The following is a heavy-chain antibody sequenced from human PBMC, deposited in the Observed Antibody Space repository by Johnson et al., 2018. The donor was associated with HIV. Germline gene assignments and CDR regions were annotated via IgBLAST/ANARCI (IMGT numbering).Heavy chain of an antibody. CDR2: ISYDGANK. Sequence: QVQLVESGGGVVQPGRSLRLSCASSGFTFSTYDMHWVRQAPGKGLEWVAVISYDGANKYYADSVKGRFTISRDNSKNTLYLEMNSLRAEDTAVYYCARERGYSSVLWKLSEAAFDIWGQGTMVTVSS. J-gene: IGHJ3*02. CDR1: GFTFSTYD. CDR3: ARERGYSSVLWKLSEAAFDI. V-gene: IGHV3-30-3*01. D-gene: IGHD6-19*01.